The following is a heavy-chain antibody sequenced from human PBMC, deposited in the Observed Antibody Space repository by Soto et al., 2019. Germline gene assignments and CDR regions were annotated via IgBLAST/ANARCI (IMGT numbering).Heavy chain of an antibody. CDR1: GGSISSSNW. CDR3: ARLCIAAAGPAGWFDP. V-gene: IGHV4-4*02. CDR2: IYHSGST. J-gene: IGHJ5*02. D-gene: IGHD6-13*01. Sequence: QVQLQESGPGLVKPSGTLSLTCAVSGGSISSSNWWSWVRQPPGKGLEWIGEIYHSGSTNYNPSLKGRVTISVDKSKNQFSLKLSSVTAADTAVYYCARLCIAAAGPAGWFDPWGQGTLVTVSS.